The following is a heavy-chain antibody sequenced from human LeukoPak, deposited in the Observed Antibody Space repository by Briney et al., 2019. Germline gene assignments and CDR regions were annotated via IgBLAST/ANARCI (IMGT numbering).Heavy chain of an antibody. Sequence: SQTLSLTCTVSGGSISSGSYYWSWIRQPAGKGLEWIGRIYTSGSTNYNPSLKCRVTISVDTSKNQFSLKLSSVTAADTAVYYCARETGITIFGVVIRTYFYFDYWGQGTLVTVSS. CDR2: IYTSGST. CDR1: GGSISSGSYY. V-gene: IGHV4-61*02. D-gene: IGHD3-3*01. CDR3: ARETGITIFGVVIRTYFYFDY. J-gene: IGHJ4*02.